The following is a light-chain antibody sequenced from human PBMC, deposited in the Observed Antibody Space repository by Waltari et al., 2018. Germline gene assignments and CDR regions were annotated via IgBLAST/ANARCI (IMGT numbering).Light chain of an antibody. CDR2: AAS. Sequence: DIQMTQSPSSLSASVGARVTITCRASQSISSYLNWYQQKPGKAPKLLIYAASSLQSGVPSRFSGSGSGTDFTLTISSLQSEDFAVYYCQQYNNWPPTFGQGTKVEIK. V-gene: IGKV1-39*01. CDR1: QSISSY. CDR3: QQYNNWPPT. J-gene: IGKJ1*01.